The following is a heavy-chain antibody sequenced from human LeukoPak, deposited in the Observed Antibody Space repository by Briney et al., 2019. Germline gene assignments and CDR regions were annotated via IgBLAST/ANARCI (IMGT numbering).Heavy chain of an antibody. V-gene: IGHV3-30-3*01. CDR3: ARDPLNRRWGSYYFDY. CDR2: ISYDGNNK. Sequence: GGSLRLSCAASGFTFSDYAMHWVRQAPGKGLEWVAVISYDGNNKEYADSVKGRFTISRDNSKSTVYLQVNSLRGEDTAVFYCARDPLNRRWGSYYFDYWGQGTLVTVSS. J-gene: IGHJ4*02. CDR1: GFTFSDYA. D-gene: IGHD1-14*01.